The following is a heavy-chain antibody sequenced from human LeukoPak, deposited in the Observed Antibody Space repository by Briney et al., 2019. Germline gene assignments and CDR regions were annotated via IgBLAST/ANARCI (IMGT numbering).Heavy chain of an antibody. J-gene: IGHJ6*02. CDR2: ISWNSGSI. Sequence: GRSLRLSCAASGFTFDDYAMHWVRQVPGKFLEWVSGISWNSGSIGYAGSVKGRFTISRDNAKNSLYLQMNSLRAEDTALYYCAKGGGAYYYYGMDVWGQGTTVTVSS. V-gene: IGHV3-9*01. D-gene: IGHD4-17*01. CDR3: AKGGGAYYYYGMDV. CDR1: GFTFDDYA.